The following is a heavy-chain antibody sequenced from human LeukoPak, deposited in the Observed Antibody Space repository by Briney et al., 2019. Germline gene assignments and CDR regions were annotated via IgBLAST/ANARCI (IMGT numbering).Heavy chain of an antibody. CDR2: ISWNSGTI. J-gene: IGHJ5*02. CDR1: GFTFDDYA. D-gene: IGHD3-22*01. Sequence: PGRSLRLSCAASGFTFDDYAMHWVRQAPGKGLEWVSGISWNSGTIDYADSVKGRFTISRDNAKNSLYLQMNSLRAEDTAVYYCARSVIDYYDSSGYYSGWFDPWGQGTLVTVSS. CDR3: ARSVIDYYDSSGYYSGWFDP. V-gene: IGHV3-9*01.